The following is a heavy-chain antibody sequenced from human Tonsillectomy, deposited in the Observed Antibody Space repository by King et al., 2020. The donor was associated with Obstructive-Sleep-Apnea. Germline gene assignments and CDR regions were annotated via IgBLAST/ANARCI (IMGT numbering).Heavy chain of an antibody. CDR3: SRDTSGGSYGMDV. J-gene: IGHJ6*02. Sequence: VQLVESGGGLVKPGGSLRLSCAASGFTFSSYSMNWVRQAPGKGLDGVASISSSSSYIYYADSVKGRFTISRDNAKNPLYLQMNSRRAEATAVYYWSRDTSGGSYGMDVWGQGTTVTVSS. CDR2: ISSSSSYI. CDR1: GFTFSSYS. D-gene: IGHD5-18*01. V-gene: IGHV3-21*01.